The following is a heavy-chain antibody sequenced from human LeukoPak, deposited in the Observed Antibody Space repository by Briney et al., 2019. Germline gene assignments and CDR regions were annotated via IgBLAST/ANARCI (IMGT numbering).Heavy chain of an antibody. CDR1: GFTFRSYV. D-gene: IGHD6-13*01. CDR3: AKEAVAGTAEYFQH. V-gene: IGHV3-30*18. Sequence: GGSLRLSCAASGFTFRSYVMHWVRQAPGKGLEWVAVISYDGSNKYYADSVKGRFTISRDNSKNTLYLQMNSLRAEDTAVYYCAKEAVAGTAEYFQHWGQGTLVTVSS. CDR2: ISYDGSNK. J-gene: IGHJ1*01.